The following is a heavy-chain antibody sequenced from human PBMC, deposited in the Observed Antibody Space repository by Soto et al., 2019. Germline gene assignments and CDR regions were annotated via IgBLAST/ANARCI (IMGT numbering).Heavy chain of an antibody. J-gene: IGHJ6*02. Sequence: GGSLRLSGAASGFSFDDYAMQWAGQAPGKGLEWVSGISWNSRSIGYADSVKGRFTISTDNAKNSLYLQMNSLRAEDTALYYCVKGENNYYYYGMDVWGQGTTVTVSS. V-gene: IGHV3-9*01. D-gene: IGHD1-26*01. CDR2: ISWNSRSI. CDR1: GFSFDDYA. CDR3: VKGENNYYYYGMDV.